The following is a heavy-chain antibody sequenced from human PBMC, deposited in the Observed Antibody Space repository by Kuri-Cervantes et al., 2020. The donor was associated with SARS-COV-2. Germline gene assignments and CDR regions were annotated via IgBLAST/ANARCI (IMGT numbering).Heavy chain of an antibody. CDR1: GYTFTSYA. V-gene: IGHV1-69*05. CDR3: ARDPKPAYCGGDCPDAFDI. D-gene: IGHD2-21*02. J-gene: IGHJ3*02. Sequence: SVKVSCKASGYTFTSYAISWVRQAPGQGLEWMGGIIPIFGTANYAQKFQGRVTITTDESTSTAYMELSSLRSEDTAVYYCARDPKPAYCGGDCPDAFDIWGQGTMVTVSS. CDR2: IIPIFGTA.